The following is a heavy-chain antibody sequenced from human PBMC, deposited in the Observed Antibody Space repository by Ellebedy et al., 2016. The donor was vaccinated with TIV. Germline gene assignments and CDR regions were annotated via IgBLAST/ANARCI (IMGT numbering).Heavy chain of an antibody. J-gene: IGHJ3*02. CDR3: ATDRGWELRRHDAFDI. D-gene: IGHD1-26*01. CDR2: FDPEDGET. Sequence: ASVKVSCXVSGYTLTELSMHWVRQAPGKGLEWMGGFDPEDGETIYAQKFQGRVTMTEDTSTDTAYMELSSLRSEDTAVYYCATDRGWELRRHDAFDIWGQGTMVTVSS. CDR1: GYTLTELS. V-gene: IGHV1-24*01.